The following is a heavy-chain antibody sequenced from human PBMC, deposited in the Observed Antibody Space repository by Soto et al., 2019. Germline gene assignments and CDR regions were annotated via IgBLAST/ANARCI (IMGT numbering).Heavy chain of an antibody. CDR2: FDPEDGET. D-gene: IGHD3-10*01. CDR3: TGKGSGSYYRTSGYYGMDV. CDR1: GYTLTELS. Sequence: QVQLVQSGAAVKKPGASVKVSCKVSGYTLTELSMHCVRQAPGKGLEWMGGFDPEDGETIYAQKFQGRVTMTEDTSTDTAYMELSSLRSEDTDVYYCTGKGSGSYYRTSGYYGMDVWGQGTTVTVSS. J-gene: IGHJ6*02. V-gene: IGHV1-24*01.